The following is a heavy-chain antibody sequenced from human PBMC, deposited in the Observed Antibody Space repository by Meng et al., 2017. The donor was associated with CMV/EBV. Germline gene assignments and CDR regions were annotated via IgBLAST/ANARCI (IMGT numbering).Heavy chain of an antibody. J-gene: IGHJ4*02. D-gene: IGHD6-19*01. CDR3: VRSSGWSLFDY. V-gene: IGHV1-2*02. CDR1: GFPFSDYY. CDR2: VNSNNDAT. Sequence: QVQLWQSGAGMKKPWASVKVSYTTSGFPFSDYYIHWVRQAPGQGLEWMGWVNSNNDATNYARKFQGRVSMTRDTSISTAHMELSRLMSDDTAVDYCVRSSGWSLFDYWGQGTLVTVSS.